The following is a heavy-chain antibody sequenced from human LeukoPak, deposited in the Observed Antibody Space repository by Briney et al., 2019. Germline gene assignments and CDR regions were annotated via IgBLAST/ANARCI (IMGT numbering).Heavy chain of an antibody. CDR2: INHSGST. CDR1: GGSFSGYY. V-gene: IGHV4-34*01. Sequence: PSETLSLTCAVYGGSFSGYYWSWIRQPPGKGLEWIGEINHSGSTNYNPSLKSRVTISVDTSKNQFSLKLSSVSAADTAVYCCATTAQYVQHWGQGTLVTVSS. CDR3: ATTAQYVQH. J-gene: IGHJ1*01.